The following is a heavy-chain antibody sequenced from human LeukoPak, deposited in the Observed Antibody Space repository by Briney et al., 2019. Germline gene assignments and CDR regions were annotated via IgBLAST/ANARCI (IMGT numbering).Heavy chain of an antibody. CDR1: GFTFISYD. J-gene: IGHJ4*02. D-gene: IGHD2-2*01. Sequence: GGSLRLSCAASGFTFISYDMSWVRQAPGKGLQWVSAVSSGGDRTYYADSVKGRFSLSRDNSKNTLYLQMNSLSADDTAVYYCASGGGYCSTTSCYVLYYWGQRARVTVSS. V-gene: IGHV3-23*01. CDR2: VSSGGDRT. CDR3: ASGGGYCSTTSCYVLYY.